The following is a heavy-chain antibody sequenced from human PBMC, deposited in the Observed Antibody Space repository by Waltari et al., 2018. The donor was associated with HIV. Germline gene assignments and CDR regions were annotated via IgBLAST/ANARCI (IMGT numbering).Heavy chain of an antibody. CDR3: ARDRWDYYDNGGMDV. J-gene: IGHJ6*02. V-gene: IGHV4-31*03. D-gene: IGHD3-22*01. CDR2: IYYSGST. CDR1: GGSISSGGYY. Sequence: QVQLQESGPGLVKPSQTLSLTCTVSGGSISSGGYYWTWISPPPGKGLEWIGYIYYSGSTYYNPSLKRRVTISLDTSKNHFSLKLSSVTAADTAVYYCARDRWDYYDNGGMDVWGQGTTVTVSS.